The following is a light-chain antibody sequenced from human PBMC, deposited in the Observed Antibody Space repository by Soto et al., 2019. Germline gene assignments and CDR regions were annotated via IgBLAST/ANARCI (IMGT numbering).Light chain of an antibody. CDR2: DVS. CDR1: SSDVGVYNY. J-gene: IGLJ1*01. V-gene: IGLV2-11*01. Sequence: QSLLTQARSVSGSRGQSFTISCTGTSSDVGVYNYVSWYQQYPGKAPKIMIYDVSKRPSGVPDRFSGSKSDNTASLTISGLQAEDEADYYCCSYAGSYTFVFGIGTKVTVL. CDR3: CSYAGSYTFV.